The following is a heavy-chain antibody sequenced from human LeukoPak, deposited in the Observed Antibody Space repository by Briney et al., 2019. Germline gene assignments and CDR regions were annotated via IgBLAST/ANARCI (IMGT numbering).Heavy chain of an antibody. V-gene: IGHV4-61*02. D-gene: IGHD3-3*01. Sequence: SETLSLTCTVSGNSISSGDNYWSWIRQPAGKGLEWIGRIYTSGSTNYNPSLKSRVTISVDTSKNQFSLKLSSVTAADTAVYYCARENWNYPDYWGQGTLVTVSS. J-gene: IGHJ4*02. CDR2: IYTSGST. CDR1: GNSISSGDNY. CDR3: ARENWNYPDY.